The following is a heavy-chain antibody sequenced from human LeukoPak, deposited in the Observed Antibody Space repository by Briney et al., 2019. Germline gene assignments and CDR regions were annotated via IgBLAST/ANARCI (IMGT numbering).Heavy chain of an antibody. J-gene: IGHJ6*03. CDR3: ARDVVPYSYYYMDV. Sequence: PGGSLRLSCAASGFTFSSYIMHWVRQAPGKGLEWVAVISYDGTNKYYADSVKGRFTISRDNSKNTLYLQMNNLRPEDTAMYYCARDVVPYSYYYMDVWGKGTTVTVSS. CDR2: ISYDGTNK. V-gene: IGHV3-30*04. CDR1: GFTFSSYI. D-gene: IGHD2-21*01.